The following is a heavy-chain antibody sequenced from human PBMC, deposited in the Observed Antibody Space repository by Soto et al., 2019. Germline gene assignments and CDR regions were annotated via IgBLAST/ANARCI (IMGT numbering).Heavy chain of an antibody. CDR1: SCSISSSNW. D-gene: IGHD7-27*01. V-gene: IGHV4-4*02. CDR3: ARAWGGAGLHQRDYYMDV. J-gene: IGHJ6*03. Sequence: QVQLQESGPGLVKPSGTLSLTCAVSSCSISSSNWWSWVRQPPGKGLEWIGEIYHSGSTNYNPSLKSRVTISVDKAKNKCSLKLSAVTAADTAVDYGARAWGGAGLHQRDYYMDVWGKGTTVTVSS. CDR2: IYHSGST.